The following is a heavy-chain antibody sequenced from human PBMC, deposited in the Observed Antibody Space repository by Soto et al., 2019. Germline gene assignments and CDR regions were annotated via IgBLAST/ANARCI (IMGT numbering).Heavy chain of an antibody. CDR2: INSDGSST. J-gene: IGHJ6*02. CDR3: ARDRWGGGRDMDV. CDR1: GFTFSTYW. Sequence: VQLVESGGGLVQPGGSLRLSCAASGFTFSTYWIHWVRQAPGKGLVWVSRINSDGSSTNYADSVKGRFTISRDNAKNTLFLQMNSLRAEDKAVYYCARDRWGGGRDMDVWGQGTTVTVSS. D-gene: IGHD3-10*01. V-gene: IGHV3-74*01.